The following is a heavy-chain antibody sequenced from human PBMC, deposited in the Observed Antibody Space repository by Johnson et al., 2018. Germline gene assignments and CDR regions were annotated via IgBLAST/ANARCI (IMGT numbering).Heavy chain of an antibody. CDR1: GVTLSNSI. Sequence: VQLVQSGGGVVQPGTSLRLSCGVSGVTLSNSIMHWVRQAPGKGLEWVALISQDEMNKQYGDSARDRFTISRDISRNTVYLQMNSLRDEDTAVYYCAREARSSGRAGIFGVWGKGTMVTVSS. D-gene: IGHD3-22*01. J-gene: IGHJ3*01. V-gene: IGHV3-30*03. CDR3: AREARSSGRAGIFGV. CDR2: ISQDEMNK.